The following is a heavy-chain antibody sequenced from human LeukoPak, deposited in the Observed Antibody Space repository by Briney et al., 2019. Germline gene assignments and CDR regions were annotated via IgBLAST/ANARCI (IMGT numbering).Heavy chain of an antibody. CDR3: AKLVGDSSGYLFDY. D-gene: IGHD3-22*01. Sequence: GRSLRLSCTASGFTFSSFAMHWVRQAPGKGLEWVAVISYDGSNKYYSDSVKGRFTISRDNSKNKLYLQMNSLRAEDTAVYYCAKLVGDSSGYLFDYWGQGTLVTVSS. J-gene: IGHJ4*02. CDR2: ISYDGSNK. V-gene: IGHV3-30*18. CDR1: GFTFSSFA.